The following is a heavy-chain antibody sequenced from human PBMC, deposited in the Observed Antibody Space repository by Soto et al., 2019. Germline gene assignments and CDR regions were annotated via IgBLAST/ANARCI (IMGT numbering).Heavy chain of an antibody. CDR1: GYTFTAYY. CDR2: INPKFGDT. CDR3: ARNRDYYYGRGSGNGHGV. Sequence: QVQLVQSGAEVKEPGDSVRVSCEASGYTFTAYYIHWVRQAPGQGLEWMGWINPKFGDTNYSQDLKSSVFMTRDMSSSTVYMELSRLSSDDTAIYYCARNRDYYYGRGSGNGHGVWGQGTTVTVFS. J-gene: IGHJ6*02. D-gene: IGHD3-10*01. V-gene: IGHV1-2*02.